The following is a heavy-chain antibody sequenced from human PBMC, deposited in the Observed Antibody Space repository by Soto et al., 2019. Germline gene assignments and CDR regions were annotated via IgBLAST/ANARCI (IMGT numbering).Heavy chain of an antibody. J-gene: IGHJ5*02. Sequence: GGSLRLSCAASGFTFSSYAMSWVRKATGKGLEWVSAISGSDGSTYYADSVKGRFTISRDNSKNTLYLQMNSLRAEDTAVYYCARKPTSPIYSGSYPGWFDPWGQGTLVTVSS. CDR2: ISGSDGST. D-gene: IGHD1-26*01. CDR3: ARKPTSPIYSGSYPGWFDP. CDR1: GFTFSSYA. V-gene: IGHV3-23*01.